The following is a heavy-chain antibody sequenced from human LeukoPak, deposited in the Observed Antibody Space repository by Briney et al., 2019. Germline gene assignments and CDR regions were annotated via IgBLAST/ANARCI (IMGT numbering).Heavy chain of an antibody. CDR3: ARGFFSSWPADY. CDR2: IYSGGST. J-gene: IGHJ4*02. D-gene: IGHD6-13*01. CDR1: GFTVSSNY. Sequence: GGSLRLSCAAPGFTVSSNYMSWVRQAPGKGLEWVSVIYSGGSTYYADSVKGRFTISRDNSKNTLYLQMNSLRAEDTAVYYCARGFFSSWPADYWGQGTLVTVSS. V-gene: IGHV3-53*01.